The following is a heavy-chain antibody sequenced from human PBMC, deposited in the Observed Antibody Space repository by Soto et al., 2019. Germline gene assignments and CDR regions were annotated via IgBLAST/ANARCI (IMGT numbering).Heavy chain of an antibody. D-gene: IGHD6-13*01. CDR1: GFTFSSYW. Sequence: EVQLVESGGGLVQPGGSLRLSCAASGFTFSSYWMSWVRQAPGKGLEWVANIKQGGSEKYYVDSVKGRLTISRDNAKNSLYLQMNSLRAEDTAVYYCARSDSSSWYGFDYWGQGTLVTVSS. CDR3: ARSDSSSWYGFDY. V-gene: IGHV3-7*01. CDR2: IKQGGSEK. J-gene: IGHJ4*02.